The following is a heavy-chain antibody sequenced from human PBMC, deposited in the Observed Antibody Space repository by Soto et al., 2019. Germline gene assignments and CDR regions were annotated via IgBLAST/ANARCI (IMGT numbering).Heavy chain of an antibody. CDR2: INPGGGST. CDR3: AILGSGSFFDS. CDR1: GYTFTSYY. J-gene: IGHJ4*02. Sequence: QVQLLQSGAEVKKPGASVTISCETSGYTFTSYYIHWVRQAPGHGLEWMGVINPGGGSTSYSQNSRARVTMTSATYTSSVYMELNSLSSNDTAVYYCAILGSGSFFDSWGQGTLVTVSS. D-gene: IGHD3-16*01. V-gene: IGHV1-46*01.